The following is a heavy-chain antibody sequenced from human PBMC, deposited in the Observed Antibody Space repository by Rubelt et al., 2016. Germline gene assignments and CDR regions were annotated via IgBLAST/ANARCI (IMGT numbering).Heavy chain of an antibody. Sequence: QVQLVQSGAEVKKPGASVKVSCKASGYTFTSYYMHWVRQAPGQGLEWMGLINPSGGSTSYARKFQGGVTMTRDKSTSTVYMELSSRRSEDTAVYYCARVYDSSDTYYFDYWGQGTLVTVSS. CDR1: GYTFTSYY. V-gene: IGHV1-46*01. D-gene: IGHD3-22*01. CDR3: ARVYDSSDTYYFDY. J-gene: IGHJ4*02. CDR2: INPSGGST.